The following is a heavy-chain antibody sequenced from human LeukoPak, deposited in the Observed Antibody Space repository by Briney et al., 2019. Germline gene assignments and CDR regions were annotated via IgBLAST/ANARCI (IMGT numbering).Heavy chain of an antibody. CDR3: ARDPYCSSTSCPLTLDY. Sequence: GRSLRLSCAASGFTFSSYAMHWVRQAPGKGLEWVAVISYDGSNKYYADSVKGRFTISRDNSKNTLYLQMNSLRAEDTAVYYCARDPYCSSTSCPLTLDYWGQGTLVTVSS. CDR1: GFTFSSYA. J-gene: IGHJ4*02. V-gene: IGHV3-30-3*01. D-gene: IGHD2-2*01. CDR2: ISYDGSNK.